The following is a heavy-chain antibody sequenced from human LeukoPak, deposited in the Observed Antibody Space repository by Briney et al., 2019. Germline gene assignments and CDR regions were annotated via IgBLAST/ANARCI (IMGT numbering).Heavy chain of an antibody. CDR1: GGSISSYY. V-gene: IGHV4-4*07. Sequence: SETQSLTCTVSGGSISSYYWAWIRQPAGKGLEWIGRIYSSGSTNYNPSLKSRVTMSVDTSKNQFFLKLSSVTAADTAMYYCARDLLQSSWPNCFDPWGQGTLVTVSS. CDR3: ARDLLQSSWPNCFDP. D-gene: IGHD2-2*01. J-gene: IGHJ5*02. CDR2: IYSSGST.